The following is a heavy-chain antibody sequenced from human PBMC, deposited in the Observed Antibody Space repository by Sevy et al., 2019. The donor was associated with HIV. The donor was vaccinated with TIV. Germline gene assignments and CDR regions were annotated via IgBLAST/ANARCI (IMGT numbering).Heavy chain of an antibody. CDR3: AKDVLLWFGELSWFDP. V-gene: IGHV3-23*01. CDR1: GFTFSSYA. Sequence: GGSLRLSCAASGFTFSSYAMSWVRQAPGKGLEWVSAISGSGGSTYYADSVKGRFTISRDNSKNAPYLQMNSLRAEDTAVYYCAKDVLLWFGELSWFDPWGQGTLVTVSS. J-gene: IGHJ5*02. D-gene: IGHD3-10*01. CDR2: ISGSGGST.